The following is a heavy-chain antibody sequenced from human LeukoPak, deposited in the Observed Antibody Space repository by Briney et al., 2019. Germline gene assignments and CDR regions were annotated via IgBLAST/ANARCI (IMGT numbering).Heavy chain of an antibody. CDR1: GFTFGSYW. CDR2: INSDASST. Sequence: GGSLRLSCAASGFTFGSYWMHWVRQAPGKGLVWVSRINSDASSTTYADSVKGRFTISRDNAKNTLYLQMSSLRAEDTAVYYCARGAWGSHDYWGQGTLVTVSS. V-gene: IGHV3-74*01. J-gene: IGHJ4*02. CDR3: ARGAWGSHDY. D-gene: IGHD7-27*01.